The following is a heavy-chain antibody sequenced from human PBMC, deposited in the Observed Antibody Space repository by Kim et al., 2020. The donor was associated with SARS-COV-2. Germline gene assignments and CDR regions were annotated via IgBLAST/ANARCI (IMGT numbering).Heavy chain of an antibody. CDR3: ASRWKRGWNLGDKYYFDY. CDR1: GFTFSSYA. J-gene: IGHJ4*02. CDR2: ISGSGGST. Sequence: GGSLRLSCAASGFTFSSYAMSWVRQAPGKGLEWVSAISGSGGSTYYADSVRGRFTISRDNSKNTLYLQMNSLRAEDTAVYYCASRWKRGWNLGDKYYFDYWGQGTLVTVSS. V-gene: IGHV3-23*01. D-gene: IGHD1-1*01.